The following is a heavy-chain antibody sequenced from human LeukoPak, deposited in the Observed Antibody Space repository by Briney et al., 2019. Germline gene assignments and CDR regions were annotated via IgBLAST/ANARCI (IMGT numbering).Heavy chain of an antibody. CDR3: ARTTSLTASGYDY. Sequence: ASVKVSCKASGYTFTSYHINWVRQATGQGLEWMGWMNPYSGDRGYAQKFQGRVSITSDTSISTAYMELSSLRSEDTALYFCARTTSLTASGYDYWGQGTLVTVSS. CDR2: MNPYSGDR. V-gene: IGHV1-8*03. CDR1: GYTFTSYH. D-gene: IGHD4-17*01. J-gene: IGHJ4*02.